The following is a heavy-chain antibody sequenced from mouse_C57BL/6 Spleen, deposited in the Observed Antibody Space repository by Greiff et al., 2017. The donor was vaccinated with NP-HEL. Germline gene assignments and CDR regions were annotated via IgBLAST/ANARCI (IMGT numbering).Heavy chain of an antibody. D-gene: IGHD2-3*01. CDR1: GYTFTSYT. CDR3: ARQEGGYSMDY. V-gene: IGHV1-4*01. CDR2: INPSSGYT. Sequence: QVQLQQSGAELARPGASVKMSCKASGYTFTSYTMHWVKQRPGQGLEWIGYINPSSGYTKYNQKFKGKATLTADKSSSTAYMQLSSLTSEDSAVYYCARQEGGYSMDYWGQGTSVTVSS. J-gene: IGHJ4*01.